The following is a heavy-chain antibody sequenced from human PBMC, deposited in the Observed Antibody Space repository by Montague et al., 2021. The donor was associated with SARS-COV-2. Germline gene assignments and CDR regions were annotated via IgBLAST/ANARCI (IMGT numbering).Heavy chain of an antibody. CDR3: AGAWVSYYASSGYGAAFDI. D-gene: IGHD3-22*01. J-gene: IGHJ3*02. Sequence: SETLSLTCTVSGGSISSSNWCCLVRPPPRKVQELIWVIYHSGSTNYHPSLNRRITISVNKSKNQFSLKLSSVTAADTAVYYCAGAWVSYYASSGYGAAFDIWGQGTMVTVSS. CDR1: GGSISSSNW. CDR2: IYHSGST. V-gene: IGHV4-4*02.